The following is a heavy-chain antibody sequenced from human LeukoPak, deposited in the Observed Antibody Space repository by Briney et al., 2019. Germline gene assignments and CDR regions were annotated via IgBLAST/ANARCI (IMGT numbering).Heavy chain of an antibody. V-gene: IGHV4-4*07. CDR2: IYTSGST. CDR1: GGSLSSFY. D-gene: IGHD6-19*01. Sequence: PSETLSLTCTVSGGSLSSFYWSWIRQTAGKGLEWIGRIYTSGSTNYNPSLESRVAMSVDTSKNQFSLNLSSVTAADTAVYYCARDYSYGWYDYWGQGTLVTVSS. J-gene: IGHJ4*02. CDR3: ARDYSYGWYDY.